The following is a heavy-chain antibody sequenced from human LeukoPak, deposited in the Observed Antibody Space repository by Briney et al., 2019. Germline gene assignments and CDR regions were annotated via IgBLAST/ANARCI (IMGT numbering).Heavy chain of an antibody. CDR3: VRDGGVSGYDLLDY. J-gene: IGHJ4*02. D-gene: IGHD5-12*01. CDR1: GFTFSNYW. V-gene: IGHV3-7*01. CDR2: INQDGSEE. Sequence: GGSLRLSCAASGFTFSNYWMTWVRQAPGKGLKWVANINQDGSEEYYMDSVKARFTISRDNAKDSLSLQMNSLRAEDTAVYYCVRDGGVSGYDLLDYWGQGTLVTVSS.